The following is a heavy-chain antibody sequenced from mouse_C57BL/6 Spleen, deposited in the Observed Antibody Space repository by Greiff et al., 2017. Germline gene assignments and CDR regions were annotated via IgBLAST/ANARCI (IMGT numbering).Heavy chain of an antibody. CDR3: ARNGGYDEGAFAY. CDR1: GFSLTSYG. Sequence: QVQLKESGPGLVQPSQSLSITCTVSGFSLTSYGVHWVRQSPGKGLEWLGVIWSGGSTNYNSAFISRLSISKDNSKSQVFFKMNSLQADDTAIYYCARNGGYDEGAFAYWGQGTLVTVSA. V-gene: IGHV2-2*01. J-gene: IGHJ3*01. D-gene: IGHD2-2*01. CDR2: IWSGGST.